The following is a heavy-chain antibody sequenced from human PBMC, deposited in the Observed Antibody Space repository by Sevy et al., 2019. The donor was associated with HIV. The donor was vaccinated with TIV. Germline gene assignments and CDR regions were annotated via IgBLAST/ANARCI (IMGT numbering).Heavy chain of an antibody. J-gene: IGHJ6*03. CDR2: TYYRSKWYN. V-gene: IGHV6-1*01. CDR3: ARVLTEKPNYYYYYMDV. CDR1: GDSVSSNSAA. Sequence: SQTLSLTCAISGDSVSSNSAAWNWIRQSPSRGLEWLGRTYYRSKWYNDYAVSVKSRITINPDTSKNQFSLQLNSETPEDTAVYYCARVLTEKPNYYYYYMDVWGKGTTVTVSS. D-gene: IGHD7-27*01.